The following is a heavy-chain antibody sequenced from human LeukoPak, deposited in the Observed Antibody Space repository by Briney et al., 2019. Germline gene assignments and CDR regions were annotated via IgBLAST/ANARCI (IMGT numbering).Heavy chain of an antibody. CDR3: AREHDFLIDYSFDY. CDR1: GYTFTTYS. CDR2: INAGNGNT. D-gene: IGHD3-3*01. J-gene: IGHJ4*02. Sequence: GASVKVSCKASGYTFTTYSIFWVRQAPGQGLEWMGWINAGNGNTKYSQKLQGRVTITRDTSANTAYVELSSLRSEDTAVYYCAREHDFLIDYSFDYWGQGTLVTVSP. V-gene: IGHV1-3*01.